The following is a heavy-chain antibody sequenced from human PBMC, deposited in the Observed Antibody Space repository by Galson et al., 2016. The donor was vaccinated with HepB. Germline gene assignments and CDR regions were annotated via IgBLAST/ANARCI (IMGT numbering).Heavy chain of an antibody. J-gene: IGHJ4*02. CDR1: GFSLSTSGMG. D-gene: IGHD3-10*01. Sequence: LVKPTQTLTLTCTFSGFSLSTSGMGVGWIRQPPGKALEWLALIYWDDDKHYTPSLKSRRTITKDTYKNQVVLTMTNMDPVDTATYYCAHSMYYYGSGTYYATGNFDYWGQGTLVAVSS. V-gene: IGHV2-5*02. CDR2: IYWDDDK. CDR3: AHSMYYYGSGTYYATGNFDY.